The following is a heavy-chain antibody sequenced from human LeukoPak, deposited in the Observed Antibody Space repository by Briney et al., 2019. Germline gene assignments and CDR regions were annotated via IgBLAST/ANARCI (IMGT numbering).Heavy chain of an antibody. CDR2: INPSGGST. D-gene: IGHD6-13*01. CDR3: ASAGIAAAGYYY. V-gene: IGHV1-46*01. J-gene: IGHJ4*02. Sequence: ASVKVSCKASGYTFTSYYMHWVRQAPGQGLEWMGIINPSGGSTSYAQKFQGRVTMTRDMSTSTVYMELSRLRSDDTAVYYCASAGIAAAGYYYWGQGTLVTVSS. CDR1: GYTFTSYY.